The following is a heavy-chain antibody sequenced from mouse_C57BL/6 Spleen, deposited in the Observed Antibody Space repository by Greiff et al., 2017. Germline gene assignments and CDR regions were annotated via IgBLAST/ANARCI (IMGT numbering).Heavy chain of an antibody. CDR2: INPNNGGT. D-gene: IGHD2-3*01. CDR3: ARRDGHYYYAMDY. Sequence: VQLQQSGPELVKPGASVKISCKASGYTFTDYYMNWVKQSHGKSLEWIGDINPNNGGTSYNQKFKGKATSTVDKSSSTAYMELRSLTSEDSAVYYCARRDGHYYYAMDYWGQGTSVTVSS. V-gene: IGHV1-26*01. CDR1: GYTFTDYY. J-gene: IGHJ4*01.